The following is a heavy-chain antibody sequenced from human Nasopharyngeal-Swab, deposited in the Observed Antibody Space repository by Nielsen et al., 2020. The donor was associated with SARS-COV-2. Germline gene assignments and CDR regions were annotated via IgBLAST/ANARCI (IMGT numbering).Heavy chain of an antibody. D-gene: IGHD4-17*01. CDR1: GFTFSSYG. CDR2: IWYDGSNK. V-gene: IGHV3-33*01. CDR3: ASETTVRDYGDYVAGGMDV. J-gene: IGHJ6*02. Sequence: GESLKISCAASGFTFSSYGMHWVRQAPGKGLEWVAVIWYDGSNKYYADSVKGRFTISRDNSKNTLYLQMNSLRAEDTAGYYCASETTVRDYGDYVAGGMDVWGQGTTVTVSS.